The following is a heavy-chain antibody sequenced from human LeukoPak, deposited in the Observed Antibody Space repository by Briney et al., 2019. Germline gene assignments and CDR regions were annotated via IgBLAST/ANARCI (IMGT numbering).Heavy chain of an antibody. D-gene: IGHD6-13*01. J-gene: IGHJ4*02. CDR2: ISYDGSNK. CDR3: ASLRISSSYAFDY. V-gene: IGHV3-30*04. Sequence: GGSLRLSCAASGFTFSSYAMHWVRQAPGKGLEWVPVISYDGSNKYYADSVKGRFTISRDIYKNALYLQMNSLRAEDTAVYYCASLRISSSYAFDYWGQGTLVTVSS. CDR1: GFTFSSYA.